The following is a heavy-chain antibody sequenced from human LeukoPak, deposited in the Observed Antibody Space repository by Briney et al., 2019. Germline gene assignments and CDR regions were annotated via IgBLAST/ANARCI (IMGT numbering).Heavy chain of an antibody. CDR2: ISSSSSYI. Sequence: PGGSLRLSCAASGFTFSSYVMHWVRQAPGKGLEWVSSISSSSSYIYYADSVKGRFTISRDNAKNSLYLQMNSLRAEDTAVYYCARERSPKYFHLWGRGTLVTVSS. V-gene: IGHV3-21*01. CDR3: ARERSPKYFHL. D-gene: IGHD3-3*01. CDR1: GFTFSSYV. J-gene: IGHJ2*01.